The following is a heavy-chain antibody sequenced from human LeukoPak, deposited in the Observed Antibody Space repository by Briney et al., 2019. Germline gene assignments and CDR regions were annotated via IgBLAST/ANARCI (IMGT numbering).Heavy chain of an antibody. Sequence: ASVKVSCKASGGTFSSYAISWVRQAPGQGLEWMGRIIPILGIANYAQKFQGRVTITADESTSTAYMELSSLRSEDTAVYYCARSLSTASKDAFDIWGQGTMVTVSS. CDR1: GGTFSSYA. CDR2: IIPILGIA. CDR3: ARSLSTASKDAFDI. D-gene: IGHD2-2*01. V-gene: IGHV1-69*04. J-gene: IGHJ3*02.